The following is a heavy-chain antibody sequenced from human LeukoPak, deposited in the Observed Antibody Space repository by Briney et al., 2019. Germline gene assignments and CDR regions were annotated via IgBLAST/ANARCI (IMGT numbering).Heavy chain of an antibody. D-gene: IGHD3-22*01. V-gene: IGHV4-31*03. CDR3: ARETPPNYYDSSGYYYYFDY. CDR1: GGSISSGGYY. J-gene: IGHJ4*02. Sequence: PSETLSLTCTVSGGSISSGGYYWNWIRQHPGKGLEWIGYIYYSGSTYYNPCLKSRVTISVDTSKNQFSLKLSSVTAADTAVYYCARETPPNYYDSSGYYYYFDYWGQGTLVTVSS. CDR2: IYYSGST.